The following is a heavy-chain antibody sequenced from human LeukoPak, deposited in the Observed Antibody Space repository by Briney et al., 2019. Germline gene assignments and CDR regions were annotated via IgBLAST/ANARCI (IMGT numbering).Heavy chain of an antibody. J-gene: IGHJ4*02. CDR1: GGTFSSYA. CDR2: IIPIFGTA. Sequence: GASVKVSCKASGGTFSSYAISWARQAPGQGLEWMGGIIPIFGTANYAQKFQGRVTITTDESTSTAYMELSSLRSEDTAVYYCARGPAYCGGDCYPPPDYWGQGTLVTVSS. V-gene: IGHV1-69*05. D-gene: IGHD2-21*02. CDR3: ARGPAYCGGDCYPPPDY.